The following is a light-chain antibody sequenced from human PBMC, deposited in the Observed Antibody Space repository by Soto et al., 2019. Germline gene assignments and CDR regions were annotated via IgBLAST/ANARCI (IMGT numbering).Light chain of an antibody. V-gene: IGLV3-21*02. Sequence: SYELTQTPSVSVAPGQTARITCGGDNIRRKTVHWYQQKPGQAPVLVVYEDSDRPSGIPERFSGSNSGNPATLTISRVEAGDEADYYCQVWDSTSHHVLFGGGTKVTVL. CDR1: NIRRKT. CDR2: EDS. CDR3: QVWDSTSHHVL. J-gene: IGLJ2*01.